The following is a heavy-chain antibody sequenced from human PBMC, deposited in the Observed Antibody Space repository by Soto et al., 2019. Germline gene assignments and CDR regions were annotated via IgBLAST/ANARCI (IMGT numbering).Heavy chain of an antibody. Sequence: SETLSLTCTVSGGSISSGDYYWGWIRQPPGKGLEWIGYIYYSGSTYYNPSLKSRVTISVDTSKNQFSLKLSSVTAADTAVYYCARENVGGYSYSNWFDPWGQGTLVTVSS. D-gene: IGHD5-18*01. J-gene: IGHJ5*02. CDR3: ARENVGGYSYSNWFDP. V-gene: IGHV4-30-4*01. CDR1: GGSISSGDYY. CDR2: IYYSGST.